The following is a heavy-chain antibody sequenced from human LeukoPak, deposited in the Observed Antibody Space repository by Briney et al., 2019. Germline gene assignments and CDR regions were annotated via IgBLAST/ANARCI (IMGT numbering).Heavy chain of an antibody. V-gene: IGHV3-66*01. CDR3: ARVSSGWYYY. J-gene: IGHJ4*02. CDR1: GFTVSSNY. D-gene: IGHD6-19*01. Sequence: GGSLRLSCAASGFTVSSNYMSWVRQAPGKGLEWVSVIYSGGSTYYADSVKGRFTISRDNSKNTLYLQMNSLIAEDTAVYYCARVSSGWYYYWGQGTLVTVSS. CDR2: IYSGGST.